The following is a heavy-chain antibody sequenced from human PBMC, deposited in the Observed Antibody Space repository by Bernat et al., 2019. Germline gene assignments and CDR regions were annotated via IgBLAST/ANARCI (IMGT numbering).Heavy chain of an antibody. Sequence: QVQLVESGGGVVQPGRSLRLSCAASGFTFSSYGMHWVRQAPGKGLEWVAVISYDGSNKYYADSVKGRFTISRDNSKNTLYLQMNSLRAEDTAVDYCAKTRELLGGGWGVDYWGQGTLVTVSS. CDR3: AKTRELLGGGWGVDY. CDR1: GFTFSSYG. V-gene: IGHV3-30*18. J-gene: IGHJ4*02. CDR2: ISYDGSNK. D-gene: IGHD1-26*01.